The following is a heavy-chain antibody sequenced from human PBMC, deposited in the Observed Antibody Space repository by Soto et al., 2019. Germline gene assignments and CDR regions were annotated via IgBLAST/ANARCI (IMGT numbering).Heavy chain of an antibody. CDR1: GGSFSGYY. V-gene: IGHV4-34*01. D-gene: IGHD6-19*01. Sequence: SETLSLTCAVYGGSFSGYYWSWIRQPPGKGLEWIGEINHSGSTNYNPSLKSRVTISVDTSKNQFSLKLSSVTAADTAVYYCARALPRGSGWKRNDAFDIWGQGTMVTASS. CDR2: INHSGST. CDR3: ARALPRGSGWKRNDAFDI. J-gene: IGHJ3*02.